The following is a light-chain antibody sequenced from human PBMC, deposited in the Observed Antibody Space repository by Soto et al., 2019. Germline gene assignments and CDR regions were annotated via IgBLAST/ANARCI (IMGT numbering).Light chain of an antibody. CDR3: QQYNNWPPLT. CDR2: DAS. CDR1: QSVSSS. V-gene: IGKV3-15*01. Sequence: EIVMTQSPATLSVSPGDRTTLSCRASQSVSSSLAWYQQIPGQAPRLLTYDASTRATGIPARFGGSGSGTEYTLTIISLQSEDFAVYYCQQYNNWPPLTFGGGTKVELK. J-gene: IGKJ4*01.